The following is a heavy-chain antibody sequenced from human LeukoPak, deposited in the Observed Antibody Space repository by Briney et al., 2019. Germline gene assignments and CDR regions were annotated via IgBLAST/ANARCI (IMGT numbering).Heavy chain of an antibody. Sequence: SETLSLTCSVSGASISSYYWTWIRRPPGKGLEWIGYIYSSGATKYNPSLRSRVTISIDTSTKQFSLKLSSVTAADTAVYYCAREGYSFEFDYWGQGTLVTVSS. D-gene: IGHD5-18*01. CDR3: AREGYSFEFDY. J-gene: IGHJ4*02. CDR1: GASISSYY. V-gene: IGHV4-59*01. CDR2: IYSSGAT.